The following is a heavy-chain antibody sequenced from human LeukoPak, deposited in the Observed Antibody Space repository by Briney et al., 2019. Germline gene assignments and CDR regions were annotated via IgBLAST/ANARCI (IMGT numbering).Heavy chain of an antibody. CDR2: IYYSGST. CDR1: GGSISSYY. CDR3: ARGGYVSGSYFNDY. Sequence: SETLSLTCTVSGGSISSYYWSWIRQPPGKGLEWIGYIYYSGSTNYNPSLKSRVTISVDTSKNQFSLKLSSVTAADTAVYYCARGGYVSGSYFNDYWGQGTPVTVSS. J-gene: IGHJ4*02. V-gene: IGHV4-59*01. D-gene: IGHD3-10*01.